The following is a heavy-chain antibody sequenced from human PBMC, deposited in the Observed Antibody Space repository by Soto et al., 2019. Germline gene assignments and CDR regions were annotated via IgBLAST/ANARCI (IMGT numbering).Heavy chain of an antibody. CDR1: GFSLSTSGVG. CDR2: IYWDDDK. D-gene: IGHD2-15*01. J-gene: IGHJ6*02. V-gene: IGHV2-5*02. CDR3: AHRRGGYCSGGSCPPTYGMDV. Sequence: QITLKESGPTLVKPTQTLTLTCTFSGFSLSTSGVGVGWIRQPPGKALEWLALIYWDDDKRYSPSLKSRLTITQDTSKNQVVLTMTNMDPVDTATYYCAHRRGGYCSGGSCPPTYGMDVWGQGTTVTVSS.